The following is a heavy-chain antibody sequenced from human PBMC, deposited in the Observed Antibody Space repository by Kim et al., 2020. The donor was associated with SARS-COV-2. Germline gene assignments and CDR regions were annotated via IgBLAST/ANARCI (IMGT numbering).Heavy chain of an antibody. J-gene: IGHJ3*02. CDR3: AREDPDDYSNGDAFDI. Sequence: GGSLRLSCAASGFTFSSYEMNWVRQAPGKGLEWVSYISSSGSTIYYADSVKGRFTISRDNAKNSLYLQMNSLRAEDTAVYYCAREDPDDYSNGDAFDIWGQGTMVTVSS. CDR1: GFTFSSYE. V-gene: IGHV3-48*03. D-gene: IGHD4-4*01. CDR2: ISSSGSTI.